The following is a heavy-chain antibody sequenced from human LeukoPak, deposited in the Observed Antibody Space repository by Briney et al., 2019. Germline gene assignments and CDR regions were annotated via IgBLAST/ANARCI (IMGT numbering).Heavy chain of an antibody. J-gene: IGHJ4*02. CDR3: ARDKGTSYLSSFDY. Sequence: GGSLNLSCQASGFTFSSFSRNWVRQPPGKGLKWVSSISSSSRYIYYGDSVKGRFTISRDNTKNSLYLHMNSLRAEDTAVYYCARDKGTSYLSSFDYWGQGTLVTVSS. D-gene: IGHD6-6*01. V-gene: IGHV3-21*01. CDR1: GFTFSSFS. CDR2: ISSSSRYI.